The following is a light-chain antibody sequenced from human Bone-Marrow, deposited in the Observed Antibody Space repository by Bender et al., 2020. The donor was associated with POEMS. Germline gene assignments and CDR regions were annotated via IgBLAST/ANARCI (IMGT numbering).Light chain of an antibody. J-gene: IGLJ3*02. Sequence: SYVLTQPHSVSVAPGQTAAITCGGDKIERKSVHWYQQKPGQAPVLVLYDDRDRPNGVPERFSGSSSGTTVTLTISGVLAEDEADYYCQSAASSSTPWVFGGGTKLTVL. CDR1: KIERKS. V-gene: IGLV3-25*03. CDR3: QSAASSSTPWV. CDR2: DDR.